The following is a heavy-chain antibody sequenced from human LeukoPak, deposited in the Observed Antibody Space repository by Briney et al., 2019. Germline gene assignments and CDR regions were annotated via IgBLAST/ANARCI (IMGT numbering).Heavy chain of an antibody. J-gene: IGHJ4*02. CDR1: GFTLNAYA. D-gene: IGHD3-16*02. CDR2: ISYDGRKT. CDR3: ASAHYDYVWGSYRHSNFDY. Sequence: PGGSLRLSCAASGFTLNAYALHWVRQAPGKGLEWVAAISYDGRKTHYADSVKGRFTISRDNAKNSLYLQMNSLRAEDTAVYYCASAHYDYVWGSYRHSNFDYWGQGTLVTVSS. V-gene: IGHV3-30*04.